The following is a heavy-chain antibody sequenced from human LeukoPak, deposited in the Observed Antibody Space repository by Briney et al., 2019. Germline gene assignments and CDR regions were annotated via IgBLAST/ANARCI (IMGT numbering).Heavy chain of an antibody. V-gene: IGHV1-18*04. CDR1: GYTFTGYY. Sequence: ASVKVSCKASGYTFTGYYMHWVRQAPGQGLEWMGWISAYNGNTNYAQKLQGRVTMTTDTSTSTAYMELRSLRSDDTAVYYCARDYYEGYYFDYWGQGTLVTVSS. CDR3: ARDYYEGYYFDY. CDR2: ISAYNGNT. D-gene: IGHD3-22*01. J-gene: IGHJ4*02.